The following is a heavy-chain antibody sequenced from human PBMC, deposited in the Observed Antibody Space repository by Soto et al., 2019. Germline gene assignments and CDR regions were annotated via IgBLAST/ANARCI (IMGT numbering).Heavy chain of an antibody. D-gene: IGHD1-26*01. J-gene: IGHJ5*02. CDR1: GFIFENFG. CDR3: AKNQGVELVPLATVDWFDP. V-gene: IGHV3-23*01. Sequence: GGSLRLSCAASGFIFENFGMSWVRQAPGKGLGWISSISGSGFKKYYADSVKGRFTISRDNSKSTVYLELNNLSAEDTAVYHCAKNQGVELVPLATVDWFDPWGQGSVVTVSS. CDR2: ISGSGFKK.